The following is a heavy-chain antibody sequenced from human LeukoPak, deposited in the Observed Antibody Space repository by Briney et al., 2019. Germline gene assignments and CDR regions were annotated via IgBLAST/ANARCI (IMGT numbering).Heavy chain of an antibody. J-gene: IGHJ4*02. CDR3: ARDLPPYYFDY. CDR2: IIPILGIA. Sequence: ASVKVSCKASGGIFSSYAISWVRQAPGQGLEWMGRIIPILGIANYAQKFQGRVTITADKSTSTAYMDLSSLRSEDTAVYYCARDLPPYYFDYWRQGTLVTVSS. V-gene: IGHV1-69*04. CDR1: GGIFSSYA.